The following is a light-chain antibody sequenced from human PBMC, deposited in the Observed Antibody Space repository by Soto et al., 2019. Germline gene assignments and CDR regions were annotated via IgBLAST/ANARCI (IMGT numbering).Light chain of an antibody. CDR3: CSYAGSATWV. CDR2: DVN. CDR1: SSDVGGYEH. Sequence: QSALTQPRSVSGSPGQSDTISCTGSSSDVGGYEHVSWYQQDQGKAPQLMIYDVNKRPSGVPDRFSGSKSGNTASLTISGLQAEDETDYYCCSYAGSATWVFGGGTKLTVL. V-gene: IGLV2-11*01. J-gene: IGLJ3*02.